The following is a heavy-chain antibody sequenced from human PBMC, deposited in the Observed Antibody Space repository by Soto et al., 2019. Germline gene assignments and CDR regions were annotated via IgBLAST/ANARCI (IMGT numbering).Heavy chain of an antibody. J-gene: IGHJ4*02. CDR1: GFRFSSYW. CDR3: ASPRVGDWSRTSCYDQGDFDY. Sequence: EVQLVESGGALVQPGGSLRLSCAASGFRFSSYWMHCVRQAPGKGLVWVSRINSDGRTTSYADSAKVRFTSSRDNAKNRLYRQMSSLRAEDTAVYYCASPRVGDWSRTSCYDQGDFDYWGQGTLVTVSS. CDR2: INSDGRTT. D-gene: IGHD2-2*01. V-gene: IGHV3-74*01.